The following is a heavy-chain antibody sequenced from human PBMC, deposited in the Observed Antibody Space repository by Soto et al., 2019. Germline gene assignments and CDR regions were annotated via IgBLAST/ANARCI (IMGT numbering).Heavy chain of an antibody. D-gene: IGHD2-2*01. CDR3: ARQTGWDIVVVPAAYFDY. CDR2: IYYSGST. J-gene: IGHJ4*02. Sequence: QLQLQESGPGLVKPSETLSLTCTVSGGSISSSSYYWGWIRQPPGKGLEWIGSIYYSGSTYYNPSLKIRVTISVDTSKNQFSLKLSSVTAADTAVYYCARQTGWDIVVVPAAYFDYWGQGTLVTVSS. CDR1: GGSISSSSYY. V-gene: IGHV4-39*01.